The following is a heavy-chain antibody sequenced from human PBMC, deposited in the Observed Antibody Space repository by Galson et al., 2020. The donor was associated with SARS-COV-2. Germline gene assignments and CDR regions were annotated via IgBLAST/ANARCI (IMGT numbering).Heavy chain of an antibody. CDR2: IDWDDDK. D-gene: IGHD3-10*01. CDR3: ARITVRGVIISGYYYYYGVVV. J-gene: IGHJ6*02. CDR1: GFSLSTSGMC. V-gene: IGHV2-70*01. Sequence: SGPTLVKPTHTLTLTCTFSGFSLSTSGMCVSWIRQPPGKALEWLALIDWDDDKYYSTSLKTRLTISKDTSKNQVVLTMTNMDPVDTATYYCARITVRGVIISGYYYYYGVVVWGQGTTVTVAS.